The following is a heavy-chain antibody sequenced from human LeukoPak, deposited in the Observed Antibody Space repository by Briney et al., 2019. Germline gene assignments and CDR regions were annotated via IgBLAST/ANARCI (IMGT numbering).Heavy chain of an antibody. CDR1: GFTLDDYA. CDR2: ISWNSGSI. Sequence: PGGSLRLSCAASGFTLDDYAMHWVRQAPGKGLEWVSGISWNSGSIGYADSVKGRFTISRDNAKNSLYLQMNSLRAEDTALYYCAKDIRGGDYTSGSYYYGMDVWGQGTTVTVSS. CDR3: AKDIRGGDYTSGSYYYGMDV. V-gene: IGHV3-9*01. D-gene: IGHD4-17*01. J-gene: IGHJ6*02.